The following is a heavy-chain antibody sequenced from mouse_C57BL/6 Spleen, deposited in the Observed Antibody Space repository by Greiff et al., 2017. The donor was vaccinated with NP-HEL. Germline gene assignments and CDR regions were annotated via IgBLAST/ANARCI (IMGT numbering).Heavy chain of an antibody. J-gene: IGHJ2*01. D-gene: IGHD2-3*01. CDR2: IYPGSGNT. V-gene: IGHV1-76*01. CDR3: ATYEDFDY. CDR1: GYTFTDYY. Sequence: QVQLQQSGAELVRPGASVKLSCKASGYTFTDYYINWVKQRPGQGLEWIARIYPGSGNTYYNEKFKGKATLTAEKSSSTAYMQLSSLTSEDAAVYFCATYEDFDYWGQGTTLTVSS.